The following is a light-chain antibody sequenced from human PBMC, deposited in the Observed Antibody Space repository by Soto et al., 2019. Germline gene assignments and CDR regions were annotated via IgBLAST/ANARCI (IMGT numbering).Light chain of an antibody. CDR2: GAS. CDR3: QQYGTSPPLT. CDR1: QSVGSSY. J-gene: IGKJ4*01. V-gene: IGKV3-20*01. Sequence: EIVLTQSPGTLSLSLGERATLSCRASQSVGSSYLSWYQQKPGQAPRLLIYGASSRATGIPDRFSGTGSGTDFTLTISRLEPEDSAVYYCQQYGTSPPLTFGGGTKVEIK.